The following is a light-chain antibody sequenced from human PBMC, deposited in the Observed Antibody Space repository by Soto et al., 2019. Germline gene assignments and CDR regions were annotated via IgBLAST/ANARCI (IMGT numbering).Light chain of an antibody. CDR2: RAS. CDR3: QQHGTSRWT. V-gene: IGKV3-20*01. J-gene: IGKJ1*01. CDR1: QSVSSNY. Sequence: TNCPGTLSFSPGERATRSCRASQSVSSNYLAWYQQKAGQAPRLLIYRASIRATGIPDRFSGSGSRTDFSLTIIRLEPEDFTVYYCQQHGTSRWTFGQGTNVDIK.